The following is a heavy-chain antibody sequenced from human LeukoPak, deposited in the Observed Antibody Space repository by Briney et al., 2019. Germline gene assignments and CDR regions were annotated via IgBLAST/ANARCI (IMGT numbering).Heavy chain of an antibody. Sequence: GSLRLSCAASGFTFSSYWMNWARQAPGKGLEWVASINHNGNVNYYVDSVKGRFTISRDNAKNSLYLQMSNLRAEDTAVYYCARDRGPRTGFMVREAYDYWGQGTLVTVSS. CDR3: ARDRGPRTGFMVREAYDY. V-gene: IGHV3-7*03. CDR1: GFTFSSYW. D-gene: IGHD3-10*01. J-gene: IGHJ4*02. CDR2: INHNGNVN.